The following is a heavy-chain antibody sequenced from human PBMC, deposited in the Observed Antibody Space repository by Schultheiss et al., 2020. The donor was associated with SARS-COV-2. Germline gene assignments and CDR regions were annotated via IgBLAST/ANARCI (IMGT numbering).Heavy chain of an antibody. D-gene: IGHD2-2*01. Sequence: GGSLRLSCAASGFTFDDYAMHWVRQAPGKGLEWVAVISYDGSNKYYADSVKGRFTISRDNSKNTLYLQMNSLRAEDTAVYYCATGCSSTSCYYYYYGMDVWGQGTTVTVSS. V-gene: IGHV3-30-3*01. J-gene: IGHJ6*02. CDR1: GFTFDDYA. CDR2: ISYDGSNK. CDR3: ATGCSSTSCYYYYYGMDV.